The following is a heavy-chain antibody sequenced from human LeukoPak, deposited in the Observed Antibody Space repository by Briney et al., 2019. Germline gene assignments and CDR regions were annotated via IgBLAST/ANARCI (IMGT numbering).Heavy chain of an antibody. CDR2: IKHGGFT. D-gene: IGHD5-24*01. V-gene: IGHV4-34*01. Sequence: SETLSLTCAVHGGSFSGFYWTWMRQPPGKELEWIGEIKHGGFTNYHPSLKSRVTMSEDTSNNQFSMKLTFVTAADTAVYYCARGLGEGYPDYWGPGTLVTVSS. CDR1: GGSFSGFY. CDR3: ARGLGEGYPDY. J-gene: IGHJ4*02.